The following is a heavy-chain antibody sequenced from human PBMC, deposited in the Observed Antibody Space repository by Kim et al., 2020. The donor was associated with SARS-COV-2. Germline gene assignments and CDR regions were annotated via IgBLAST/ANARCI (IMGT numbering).Heavy chain of an antibody. J-gene: IGHJ4*02. Sequence: DSVKGRFTISRDNSKNTLYLQMNSLRAEDTAVYYCAKIHSSGYRERYFDYWGQGTLVTVSS. V-gene: IGHV3-30*02. D-gene: IGHD3-22*01. CDR3: AKIHSSGYRERYFDY.